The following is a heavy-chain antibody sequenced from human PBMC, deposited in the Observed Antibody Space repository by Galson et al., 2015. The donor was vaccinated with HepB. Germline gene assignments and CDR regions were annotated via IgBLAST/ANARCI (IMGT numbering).Heavy chain of an antibody. CDR3: ARDQLRAAGSYYYYYGMDV. J-gene: IGHJ6*02. Sequence: SLRLSCAASGFTFSSYGMHWDRQAPGKGLEWVAVIWYDGSNKYYADSVKGRFTISRDNSKNTLYLQMNSLRAEDTAVYYCARDQLRAAGSYYYYYGMDVWGQGTTVTVSS. CDR1: GFTFSSYG. CDR2: IWYDGSNK. D-gene: IGHD6-13*01. V-gene: IGHV3-33*01.